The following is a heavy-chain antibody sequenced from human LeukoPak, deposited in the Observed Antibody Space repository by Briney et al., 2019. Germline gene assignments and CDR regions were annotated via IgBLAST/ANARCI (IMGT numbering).Heavy chain of an antibody. D-gene: IGHD2-21*01. Sequence: GSLRLSCAASGFTFSTYGMHWVRQAPGKGLEWVAVISYDGSNEYYADSVKGRFTISRDNSKNTLYLQMSSLRAEDTAVYYCAKEFNRGLPDYWXQXTLVTVPS. V-gene: IGHV3-30*18. CDR3: AKEFNRGLPDY. J-gene: IGHJ4*02. CDR2: ISYDGSNE. CDR1: GFTFSTYG.